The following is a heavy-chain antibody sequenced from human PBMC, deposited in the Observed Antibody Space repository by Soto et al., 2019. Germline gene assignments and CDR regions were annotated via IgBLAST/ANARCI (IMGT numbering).Heavy chain of an antibody. Sequence: KTGGSLRLSCAASGFTFSDYYMSWIRQAPGKGLEWVSYISSSSSYTNYADSVKGRFTISRDNAKNSLYLQMNSLRAEDTAVYYCARVTYSSGWYTDYWGQGTLVTVSS. V-gene: IGHV3-11*06. CDR1: GFTFSDYY. J-gene: IGHJ4*02. CDR3: ARVTYSSGWYTDY. D-gene: IGHD6-19*01. CDR2: ISSSSSYT.